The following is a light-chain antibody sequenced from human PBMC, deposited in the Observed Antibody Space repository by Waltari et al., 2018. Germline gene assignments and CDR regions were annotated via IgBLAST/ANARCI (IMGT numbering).Light chain of an antibody. CDR1: SPKIGKTY. CDR2: ENT. J-gene: IGLJ7*01. Sequence: QSVLTQPPSVSAAPGQRVTIPCSGGSPKIGKTYVPWYRQFPGTAPKLPIYENTERPSGIPGRFSGSKSGTSATLDITGLQAGDEADYYCGTWDSSLSGAVFGGGTHLTVL. CDR3: GTWDSSLSGAV. V-gene: IGLV1-51*02.